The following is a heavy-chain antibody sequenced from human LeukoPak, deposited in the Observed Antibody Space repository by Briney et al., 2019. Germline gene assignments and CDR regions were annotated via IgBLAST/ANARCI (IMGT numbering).Heavy chain of an antibody. CDR3: AKNLGFYTGYDYFDY. J-gene: IGHJ4*02. CDR2: INDVGTST. D-gene: IGHD5-12*01. V-gene: IGHV3-23*01. CDR1: GFTFSTDA. Sequence: GGSLRLSCAASGFTFSTDAMSWVRQAPGKGLEWVSSINDVGTSTYYAESVKGRFTISRDNSRSTLFLQMNSLRAEDTAIYYCAKNLGFYTGYDYFDYWGQGILVTVSS.